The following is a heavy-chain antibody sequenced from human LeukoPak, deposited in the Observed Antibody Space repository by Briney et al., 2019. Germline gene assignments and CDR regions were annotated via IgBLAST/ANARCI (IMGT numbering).Heavy chain of an antibody. D-gene: IGHD2-2*01. CDR2: ISSNGGST. Sequence: GGSLRLSCAASGFTFSSYAMHWVRQAPGKGLEYVSAISSNGGSTYYANSVKGRFTISRDNSKNTLYLQMGSLRAEDMAVYYCARANIVVVPAARGGHGNYYYYMDVWGKGTTVTVSS. CDR3: ARANIVVVPAARGGHGNYYYYMDV. J-gene: IGHJ6*03. V-gene: IGHV3-64*01. CDR1: GFTFSSYA.